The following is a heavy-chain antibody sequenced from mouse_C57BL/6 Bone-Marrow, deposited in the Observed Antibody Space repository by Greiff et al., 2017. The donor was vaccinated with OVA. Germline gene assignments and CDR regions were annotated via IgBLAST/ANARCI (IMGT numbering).Heavy chain of an antibody. CDR1: GFSLTSYG. Sequence: VMLVESGPGLVAPSQSLSITCTVSGFSLTSYGVHWVRQPPGKGLEWLVVIWSDGSTTYNSALKSRLSISKNNSKSQVFFKMNSHQTDDTAMYYGTSAPPCGSSYDWYFDVGGTGTTVTVSS. J-gene: IGHJ1*03. D-gene: IGHD1-1*01. CDR3: TSAPPCGSSYDWYFDV. V-gene: IGHV2-6*03. CDR2: IWSDGST.